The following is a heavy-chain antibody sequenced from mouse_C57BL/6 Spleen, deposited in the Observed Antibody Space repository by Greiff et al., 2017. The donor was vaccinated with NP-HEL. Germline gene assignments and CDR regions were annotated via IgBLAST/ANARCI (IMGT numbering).Heavy chain of an antibody. Sequence: QVQLQQSGAELVRPGASVKLSCKASGYTFTDYYINWVKQRPGQGLEWIARIYPGSGNTYYNEKFKGKATLTAEKSSSTAYMQLSSLTSEDSAVYFCARWDGYWGQGTTLTVSS. D-gene: IGHD4-1*01. V-gene: IGHV1-76*01. CDR1: GYTFTDYY. J-gene: IGHJ2*01. CDR3: ARWDGY. CDR2: IYPGSGNT.